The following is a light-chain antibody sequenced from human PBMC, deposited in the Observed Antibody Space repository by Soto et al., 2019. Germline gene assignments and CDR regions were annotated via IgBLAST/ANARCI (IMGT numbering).Light chain of an antibody. CDR3: CSYAGSSTFAV. J-gene: IGLJ2*01. V-gene: IGLV2-23*01. CDR1: ASDVGCYNL. CDR2: EGS. Sequence: QSALTQPASVSGSPGQSITISCTGSASDVGCYNLVSWYQQHPGKAPKLMIYEGSKRPSGVSNRFSGSKSGNTASLTISGLQAEDEADYYCCSYAGSSTFAVFGGGTKLTVL.